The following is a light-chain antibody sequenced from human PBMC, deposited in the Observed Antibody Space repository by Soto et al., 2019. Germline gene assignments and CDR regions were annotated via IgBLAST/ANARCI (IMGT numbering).Light chain of an antibody. V-gene: IGKV3-15*01. J-gene: IGKJ2*01. Sequence: EMVMTQSPAILSVSPGERATLSCRASQNLSRNLAWYQQQPGQAPRLLIYGASTRATGIPARFSGSESGTDFTLTISSLQSENFAVYYCQQYDTWPHTFGQGTKLEIK. CDR1: QNLSRN. CDR3: QQYDTWPHT. CDR2: GAS.